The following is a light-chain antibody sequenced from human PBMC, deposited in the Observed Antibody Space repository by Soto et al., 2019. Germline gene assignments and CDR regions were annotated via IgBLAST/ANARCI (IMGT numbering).Light chain of an antibody. CDR2: DVS. CDR3: QQYVSAPFS. J-gene: IGKJ3*01. V-gene: IGKV3-20*01. CDR1: QSVGSSY. Sequence: QCRVTKEWTPGESANHSKKISQSVGSSYLTWYQQKPGQAHRLLIYDVSSRATGIPDRFSGSGSGTVFHITISRLEPEDCEVYYCQQYVSAPFSFGAGTKVDIK.